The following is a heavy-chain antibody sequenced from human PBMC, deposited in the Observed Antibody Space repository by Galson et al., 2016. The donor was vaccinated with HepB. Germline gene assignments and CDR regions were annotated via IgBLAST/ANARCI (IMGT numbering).Heavy chain of an antibody. J-gene: IGHJ4*02. Sequence: SLRLSCATSGFTFSHLALHWVRQAPGKGLEWVTVISYDGRKRYYADSVKGRFSISRDDSKSTLYLEMNSLRPEDTAVYYCATDDDWGDYWLDYGGQGTPVTVSS. CDR2: ISYDGRKR. D-gene: IGHD4-17*01. V-gene: IGHV3-30*04. CDR3: ATDDDWGDYWLDY. CDR1: GFTFSHLA.